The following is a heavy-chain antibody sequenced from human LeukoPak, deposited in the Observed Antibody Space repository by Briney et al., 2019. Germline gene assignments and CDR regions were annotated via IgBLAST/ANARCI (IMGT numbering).Heavy chain of an antibody. J-gene: IGHJ5*02. D-gene: IGHD1-26*01. Sequence: GGSLRLSCAASGFTFSSFAMTWVWQAPGKGLEWVSGISGSGDDTYYADSVKGRFTISRDNSENTLYLQMHSLRLEDTAVYYCAKDPRGVGARGSWGQGTLVTVSS. V-gene: IGHV3-23*01. CDR1: GFTFSSFA. CDR3: AKDPRGVGARGS. CDR2: ISGSGDDT.